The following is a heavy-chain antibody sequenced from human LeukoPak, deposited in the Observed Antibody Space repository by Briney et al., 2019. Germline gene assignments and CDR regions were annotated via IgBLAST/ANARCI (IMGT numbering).Heavy chain of an antibody. V-gene: IGHV3-7*01. D-gene: IGHD5-24*01. J-gene: IGHJ4*02. CDR1: GFTFSSYW. CDR3: AKDQGPNRDGYNQGLDY. Sequence: GGSLRLSCAASGFTFSSYWMSWVRQAPGKGLEWVANIKQDGSKEYCVDSVKGRFTISRDNSKNTLYLQMNSLRAEDTAVYYCAKDQGPNRDGYNQGLDYWGQGTPVTVSS. CDR2: IKQDGSKE.